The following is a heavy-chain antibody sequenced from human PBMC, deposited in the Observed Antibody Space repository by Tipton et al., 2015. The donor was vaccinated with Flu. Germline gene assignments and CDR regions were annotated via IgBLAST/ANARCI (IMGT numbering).Heavy chain of an antibody. Sequence: QLVQSGGEVKKPGATVKVSCKASGYTFNSYGINWVRQAPGQGLEWMGWINTYSGETDYAQKLQGRVTMTRDTATSTAYMELRSLGSDDTAVYYCARLPHGEHYFFCGMAVSCQGTTVTVSS. CDR1: GYTFNSYG. CDR2: INTYSGET. D-gene: IGHD1-26*01. V-gene: IGHV1-18*01. J-gene: IGHJ6*02. CDR3: ARLPHGEHYFFCGMAV.